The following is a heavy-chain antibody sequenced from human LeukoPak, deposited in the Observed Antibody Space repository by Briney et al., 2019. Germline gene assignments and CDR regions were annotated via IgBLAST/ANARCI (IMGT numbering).Heavy chain of an antibody. Sequence: SETLSLTFTVSGGSISSYYWSWIRQPPGKGLGWIGYIYYSGSTNYNPSLKSRVTISVDTSKNQFSLKLSSVTAADTAVYYCARYDFWGSSFDYWGQGTLVTVSS. CDR1: GGSISSYY. V-gene: IGHV4-59*01. J-gene: IGHJ4*02. D-gene: IGHD7-27*01. CDR2: IYYSGST. CDR3: ARYDFWGSSFDY.